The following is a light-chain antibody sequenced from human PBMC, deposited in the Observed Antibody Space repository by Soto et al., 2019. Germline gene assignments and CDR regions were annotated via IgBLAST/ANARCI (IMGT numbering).Light chain of an antibody. CDR2: RAS. J-gene: IGKJ2*01. Sequence: EMVLTQSPGTLSLSPGERATLSCRASQSVSSDLAWYQQKFGQAPRLLMYRASIRATGIPETFSGHEFGTDLPLAISRLEPEDFAVYYCYQYGSSPDTFGQGTKLEIK. CDR1: QSVSSD. CDR3: YQYGSSPDT. V-gene: IGKV3-20*01.